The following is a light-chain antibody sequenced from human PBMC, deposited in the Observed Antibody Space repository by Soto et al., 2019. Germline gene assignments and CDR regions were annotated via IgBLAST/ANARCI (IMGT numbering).Light chain of an antibody. V-gene: IGKV3-20*01. J-gene: IGKJ2*01. CDR1: RSFASSY. Sequence: EIVLTQSPATLSLSPGERATLSCRASRSFASSYLAWYQHKPGQAPRLLIYAASIRATGVPDRFSGSGSGTDFTLTISRLEPEDSAVYYCQQYGASPPYTFGQGTKVEIK. CDR3: QQYGASPPYT. CDR2: AAS.